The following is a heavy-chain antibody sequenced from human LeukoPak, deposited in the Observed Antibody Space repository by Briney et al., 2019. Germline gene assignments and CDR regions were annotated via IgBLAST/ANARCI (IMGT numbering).Heavy chain of an antibody. Sequence: SETLSLTCTVSGGSISSYYWSWIRQSPGKGLEWIGYIYNSGSTNHNPSLTSRVTISLDTSKNQFSLKLSSVTAADTAVYYCARLNGDYWGQGTLVTVSS. D-gene: IGHD1-1*01. CDR1: GGSISSYY. CDR3: ARLNGDY. V-gene: IGHV4-59*08. CDR2: IYNSGST. J-gene: IGHJ4*02.